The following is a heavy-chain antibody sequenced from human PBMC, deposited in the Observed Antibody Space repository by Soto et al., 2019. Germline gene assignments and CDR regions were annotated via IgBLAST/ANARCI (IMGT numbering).Heavy chain of an antibody. J-gene: IGHJ4*02. CDR3: ARAIDLVATIHYFDY. CDR1: GGTFSSYA. CDR2: IIPIFGTA. Sequence: QVQLVQSGAEVKKPGSSVKVSCKSSGGTFSSYAISWVRQAPGQGLEWMGGIIPIFGTANYAQKFQGRVTITADKSTSTAYMELSSLRSEDTAVYYCARAIDLVATIHYFDYWGQGTLVTVSS. V-gene: IGHV1-69*06. D-gene: IGHD5-12*01.